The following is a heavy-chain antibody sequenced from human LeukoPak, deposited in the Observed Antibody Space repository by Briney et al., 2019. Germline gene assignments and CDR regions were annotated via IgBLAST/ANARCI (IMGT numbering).Heavy chain of an antibody. V-gene: IGHV1-2*02. D-gene: IGHD3-10*01. CDR2: INPPGGGT. Sequence: GASVKVSCKASGYTFTDYYMHWVRQAPGQGLEWMGWINPPGGGTNYAQQFQGRVTMTRDTSITTAYMELSRLTSDDTAVYFCAREATGDLSFDHWGQGTLVTVPS. CDR3: AREATGDLSFDH. J-gene: IGHJ4*02. CDR1: GYTFTDYY.